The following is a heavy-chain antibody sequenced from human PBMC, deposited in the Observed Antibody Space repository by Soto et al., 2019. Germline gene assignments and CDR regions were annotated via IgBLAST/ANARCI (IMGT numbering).Heavy chain of an antibody. CDR2: IYYSGST. Sequence: QVQLQESGPGLVKPSETLSLTCTVSGGSISSYYWSWIRQPPGKGLEWIGYIYYSGSTNYNPSLKSRVTISVDTSKNQFSLKLSSVTAADTAVYYCASLNYDFWSGQFDPWGQGTLVTVSS. CDR3: ASLNYDFWSGQFDP. V-gene: IGHV4-59*01. CDR1: GGSISSYY. J-gene: IGHJ5*02. D-gene: IGHD3-3*01.